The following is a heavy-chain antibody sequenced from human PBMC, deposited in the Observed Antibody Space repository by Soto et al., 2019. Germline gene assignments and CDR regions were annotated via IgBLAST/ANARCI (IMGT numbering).Heavy chain of an antibody. CDR1: GYTFTSYD. D-gene: IGHD3-22*01. V-gene: IGHV1-8*01. CDR2: MNPNSGNT. CDR3: ARFGDYYDSSGYYDY. J-gene: IGHJ4*02. Sequence: ASVKVSCTASGYTFTSYDINWVRQATGQGLEWTGWMNPNSGNTGYAQKFQGRVTMTRNTSISTAYMELSSLRSEDTAVYYCARFGDYYDSSGYYDYWGQGTLVTVSS.